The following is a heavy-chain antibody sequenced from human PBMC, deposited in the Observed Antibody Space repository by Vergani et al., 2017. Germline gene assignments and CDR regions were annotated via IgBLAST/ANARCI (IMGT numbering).Heavy chain of an antibody. Sequence: QVQLVQSGAEVKKPGASVKVSCKASGYTFTGYYMHWVRQAPGQGLEWMGWINPNSGGTNYAQKFQGRVTMTRDTSISTAYMELSRLRSDDTAVYYCARGDYYGSGNTTYPAPVGYWGQGTLVTVSP. D-gene: IGHD3-10*01. CDR2: INPNSGGT. CDR1: GYTFTGYY. CDR3: ARGDYYGSGNTTYPAPVGY. J-gene: IGHJ4*02. V-gene: IGHV1-2*02.